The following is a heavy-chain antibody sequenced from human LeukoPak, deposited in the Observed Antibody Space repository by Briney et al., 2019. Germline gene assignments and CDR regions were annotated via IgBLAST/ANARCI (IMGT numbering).Heavy chain of an antibody. Sequence: SETLSLTCTVSGGSISSYYWSWIRQPAGKGLEWIGRIYTSGSTNYNPSLKSRVTMSVDKSKNQFSLNLSSVAAADTAVYYCARVGSPYNWFDPWGQGTLVTVSS. CDR3: ARVGSPYNWFDP. CDR2: IYTSGST. J-gene: IGHJ5*02. CDR1: GGSISSYY. D-gene: IGHD2-15*01. V-gene: IGHV4-4*07.